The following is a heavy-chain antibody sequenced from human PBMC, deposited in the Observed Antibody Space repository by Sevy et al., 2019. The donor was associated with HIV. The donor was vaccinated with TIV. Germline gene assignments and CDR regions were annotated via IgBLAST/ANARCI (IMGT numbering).Heavy chain of an antibody. CDR3: AREGEDIVVVPAARFDP. Sequence: ASVKVSCKASGYTFTGYYMHWVRQAPGQGLEWMGWINPNSGGTNYAQKFQGRVTMTRDTSISTAYMELSRLRSDDTAVYYCAREGEDIVVVPAARFDPWGQGTLVTVSS. CDR1: GYTFTGYY. V-gene: IGHV1-2*02. J-gene: IGHJ5*02. D-gene: IGHD2-2*01. CDR2: INPNSGGT.